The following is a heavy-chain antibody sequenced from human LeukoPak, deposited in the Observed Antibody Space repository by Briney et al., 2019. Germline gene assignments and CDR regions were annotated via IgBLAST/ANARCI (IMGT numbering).Heavy chain of an antibody. CDR1: GYTFTSYD. Sequence: SVKVSCKASGYTFTSYDINWVRQATGQGLEWMGGIIPIFGTANYAQKFQGRVTITTDESTSTAYMELSSLRSEDTAVYYCARRVGYYYDSSGTHFDYWGQGTLVTVSS. V-gene: IGHV1-69*05. CDR2: IIPIFGTA. CDR3: ARRVGYYYDSSGTHFDY. D-gene: IGHD3-22*01. J-gene: IGHJ4*02.